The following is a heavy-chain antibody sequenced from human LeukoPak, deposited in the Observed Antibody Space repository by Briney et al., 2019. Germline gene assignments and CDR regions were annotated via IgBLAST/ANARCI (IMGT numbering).Heavy chain of an antibody. J-gene: IGHJ4*02. CDR1: GFSFITYP. Sequence: GGSLRLSCAASGFSFITYPMHWVRQAPGKGLEWVAVISYDGSNKYYADSVKGRFTISRDNSKNTLYLQMNSLRAEDTAVYYCAKAPQWELHLLDYWGQGTLVTVSS. V-gene: IGHV3-30*04. D-gene: IGHD1-26*01. CDR2: ISYDGSNK. CDR3: AKAPQWELHLLDY.